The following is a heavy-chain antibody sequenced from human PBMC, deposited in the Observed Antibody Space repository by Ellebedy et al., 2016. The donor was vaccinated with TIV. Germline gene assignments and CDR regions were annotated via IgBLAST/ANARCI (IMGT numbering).Heavy chain of an antibody. CDR3: ARHVYDSSGYQTPFDY. V-gene: IGHV4-34*01. Sequence: MPSETLSLTCAVYGGSFSGYYWSWIRQPPGKGLEWIGEINHSGSTNYNPSLKSRVTISVDTSKNQFSLKLSSVTAADTAVYYCARHVYDSSGYQTPFDYWGQGTLVTVSS. CDR1: GGSFSGYY. D-gene: IGHD3-22*01. CDR2: INHSGST. J-gene: IGHJ4*02.